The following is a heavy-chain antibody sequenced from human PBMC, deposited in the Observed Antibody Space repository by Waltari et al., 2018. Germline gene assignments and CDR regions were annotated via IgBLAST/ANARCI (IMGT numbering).Heavy chain of an antibody. Sequence: EVQLVESGGGLVQPGGSLRLSCAASGFTFSSYSMNWVRQAPGKGLEWVSYISSSSSTIYYADSVKGRFTISRDNAKNSLYLQMNSLRAEDTAVYYCARGGYSSSRDYFDYWGQGTLVTVSS. J-gene: IGHJ4*02. CDR3: ARGGYSSSRDYFDY. CDR1: GFTFSSYS. D-gene: IGHD6-13*01. V-gene: IGHV3-48*04. CDR2: ISSSSSTI.